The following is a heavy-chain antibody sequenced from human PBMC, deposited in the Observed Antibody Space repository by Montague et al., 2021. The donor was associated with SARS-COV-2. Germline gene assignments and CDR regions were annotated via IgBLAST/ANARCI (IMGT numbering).Heavy chain of an antibody. D-gene: IGHD2-2*02. CDR1: GGSFSGYY. Sequence: SETLSLTCAVYGGSFSGYYWNWIRQPPGKGLEWIGEINHSGSAKYNPSLKRRVTISVDTYKNQFSLTLNSVTAADTAAYYCAGLGEGVVPAPILGVGPYYSNFDRGVWGKGAPVTVSS. V-gene: IGHV4-34*01. CDR2: INHSGSA. J-gene: IGHJ6*03. CDR3: AGLGEGVVPAPILGVGPYYSNFDRGV.